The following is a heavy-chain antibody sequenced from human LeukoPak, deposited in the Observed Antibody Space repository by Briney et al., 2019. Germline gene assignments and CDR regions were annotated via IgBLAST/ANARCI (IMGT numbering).Heavy chain of an antibody. Sequence: ASVKVSCKASGGTFSSYAISWVRQAPGQGLEWMGGIIPIFGTANYAQKFQGRVTITADKSTSTAYMELSSLRSEDTAVYYCARDNIRFLEWLWSDYWGQGTLVTVSS. J-gene: IGHJ4*02. CDR1: GGTFSSYA. V-gene: IGHV1-69*06. CDR3: ARDNIRFLEWLWSDY. D-gene: IGHD3-3*01. CDR2: IIPIFGTA.